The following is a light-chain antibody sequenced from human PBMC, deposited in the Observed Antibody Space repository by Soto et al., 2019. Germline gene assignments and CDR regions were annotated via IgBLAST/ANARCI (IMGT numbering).Light chain of an antibody. CDR3: FSYTSSRTYV. V-gene: IGLV2-14*01. CDR2: EVS. CDR1: SSGGGNYKY. J-gene: IGLJ1*01. Sequence: QSVLTQPASVSGSTGQTITISCTGTSSGGGNYKYVSWYQQHPGTAPKLMIYEVSNRPSGVSTRFSGSKAGNTASLTISVLQAEDETDYYCFSYTSSRTYVFGTGTTV.